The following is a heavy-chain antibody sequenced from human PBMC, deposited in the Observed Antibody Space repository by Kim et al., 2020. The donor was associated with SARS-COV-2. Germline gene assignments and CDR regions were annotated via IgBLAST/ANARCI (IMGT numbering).Heavy chain of an antibody. J-gene: IGHJ4*02. D-gene: IGHD3-3*01. Sequence: GGSLRLSCAASGFTFDDYAMHWVRQAPGKGLEWVSLISWDGGSTYYADSVKGRFTISRDNSKNSLYLQMNSLRAEDTALYYCAKDGNTYYDFWSGYYPSYWGQGTLVTVSS. CDR1: GFTFDDYA. V-gene: IGHV3-43D*03. CDR2: ISWDGGST. CDR3: AKDGNTYYDFWSGYYPSY.